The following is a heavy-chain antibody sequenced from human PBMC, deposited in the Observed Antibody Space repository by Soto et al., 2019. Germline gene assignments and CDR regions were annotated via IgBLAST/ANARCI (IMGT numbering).Heavy chain of an antibody. CDR1: GGTFSSYA. J-gene: IGHJ4*02. Sequence: SVKVSCKASGGTFSSYAISWVRQAPGQGLEWMGGIIPIFGTANYAQKFQGRVTITADKSTSTAYMELSRLRSEEKAVYYCARDLIESSGYYQFDYWGQGTLVTV. V-gene: IGHV1-69*06. CDR2: IIPIFGTA. D-gene: IGHD3-22*01. CDR3: ARDLIESSGYYQFDY.